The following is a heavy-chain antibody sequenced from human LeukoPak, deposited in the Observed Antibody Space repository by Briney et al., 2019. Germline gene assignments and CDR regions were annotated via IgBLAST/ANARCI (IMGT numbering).Heavy chain of an antibody. CDR2: INPSGGST. D-gene: IGHD6-13*01. CDR1: GYTFTSYY. J-gene: IGHJ6*02. V-gene: IGHV1-46*01. CDR3: ARSSIAAAGTAYYYGMDV. Sequence: ASVKVSCKASGYTFTSYYMHWVRQAPGQGLEWMGIINPSGGSTSYARKFQGRVTMTRDTSTSTVYMELSSLRSEDTAVYYCARSSIAAAGTAYYYGMDVWGQGTTVTVSS.